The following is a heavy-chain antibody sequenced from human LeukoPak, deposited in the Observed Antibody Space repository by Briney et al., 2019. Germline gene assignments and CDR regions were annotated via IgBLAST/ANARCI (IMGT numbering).Heavy chain of an antibody. CDR2: ISGSGGST. CDR3: AKDPYYYGSGSYFDY. V-gene: IGHV3-23*01. J-gene: IGHJ4*02. D-gene: IGHD3-10*01. CDR1: GFTFSSYA. Sequence: PGGSLRLSCAASGFTFSSYAMSWVRQAPGNGLEWVSAISGSGGSTYYADSVKGRFTISRDNSKNTLYLQMNSLRAEDTAVYYCAKDPYYYGSGSYFDYWGQGTLVTVSS.